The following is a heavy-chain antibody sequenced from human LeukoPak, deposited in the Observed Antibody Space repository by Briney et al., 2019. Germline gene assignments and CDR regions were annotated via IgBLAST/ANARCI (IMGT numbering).Heavy chain of an antibody. CDR1: GGSISSYY. J-gene: IGHJ5*02. V-gene: IGHV4-59*01. D-gene: IGHD3-10*01. CDR2: IYYSGST. CDR3: ARRNYYGSGSCSWFDP. Sequence: SETLSLTCTVSGGSISSYYWSWIRQPPGKGLEWIGYIYYSGSTNYNPSLKSRVTISVDTSKNQFSLKLSSVTAADTAVYYCARRNYYGSGSCSWFDPWGQGTLVTVSS.